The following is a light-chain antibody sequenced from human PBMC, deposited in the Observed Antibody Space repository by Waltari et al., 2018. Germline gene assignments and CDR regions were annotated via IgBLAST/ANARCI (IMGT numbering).Light chain of an antibody. J-gene: IGLJ3*02. CDR1: SGHSSYA. Sequence: QLVLTQSPSASASLGASVNLPFTLTSGHSSYAIAWHQQKPQKGPRYLMKINSDGSQIKGHGIPDRFSGSSSGAERYLTISSLQSEDEADYYCQIWGPGFRVFGGGTKVTVL. V-gene: IGLV4-69*01. CDR2: INSDGSQ. CDR3: QIWGPGFRV.